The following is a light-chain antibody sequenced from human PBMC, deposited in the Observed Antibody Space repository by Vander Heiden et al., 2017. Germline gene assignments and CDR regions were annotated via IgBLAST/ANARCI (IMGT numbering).Light chain of an antibody. V-gene: IGKV1-5*03. J-gene: IGKJ1*01. CDR1: QRIATW. Sequence: IQITQSPSSLSVSGGDNVTFTCRASQRIATWLAWYQQKPGRAPKLLIYQASYMENGVPSRFSGRGSGTDFTLTISSLQPEDSATYYCQQYNSYSRTFGQGTKVEI. CDR3: QQYNSYSRT. CDR2: QAS.